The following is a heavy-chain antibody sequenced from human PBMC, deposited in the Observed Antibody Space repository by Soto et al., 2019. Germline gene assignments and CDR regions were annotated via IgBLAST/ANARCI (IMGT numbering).Heavy chain of an antibody. D-gene: IGHD3-10*01. J-gene: IGHJ4*02. CDR3: ARDMGFGLSDY. CDR1: GYTVTSYA. Sequence: ASVKVSCKASGYTVTSYAMYWVRQAPGQRLEWMGWINAGNGNTKYSQKFQGRVTITRDTSATTAYMELSSLRSEDTAVYYCARDMGFGLSDYWGQGTLVTVSS. CDR2: INAGNGNT. V-gene: IGHV1-3*01.